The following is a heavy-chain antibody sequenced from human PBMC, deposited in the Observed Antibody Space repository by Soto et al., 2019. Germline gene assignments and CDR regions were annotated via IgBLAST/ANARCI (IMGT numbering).Heavy chain of an antibody. CDR3: ARRYSVYAPGSFDI. J-gene: IGHJ3*02. D-gene: IGHD5-12*01. CDR2: ADYTGNT. Sequence: XSLSLTCTVSGGSISGYFWSWIRQPPGKGLEWIGNADYTGNTNYNPSLNSRVAISVDTSKNQFSLILSSVTAADTAVYYCARRYSVYAPGSFDIWGQGTMVTVSS. CDR1: GGSISGYF. V-gene: IGHV4-59*01.